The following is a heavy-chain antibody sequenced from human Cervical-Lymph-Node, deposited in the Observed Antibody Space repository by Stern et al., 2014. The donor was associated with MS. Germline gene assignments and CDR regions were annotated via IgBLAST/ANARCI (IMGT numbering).Heavy chain of an antibody. CDR1: GGTFNSYP. CDR2: IIPAAAST. CDR3: TRDLKRHADRSDPAELPGDF. V-gene: IGHV1-69*06. Sequence: QVQLVQSGAEVRKPGSSVKVSCSASGGTFNSYPISWVRQAPGQGLEWMGRIIPAAASTNYARKFLDRVTITADRVANSVYMELSRLTAEDTAVYFCTRDLKRHADRSDPAELPGDFWGQGTLVTVSS. J-gene: IGHJ4*02. D-gene: IGHD3-16*02.